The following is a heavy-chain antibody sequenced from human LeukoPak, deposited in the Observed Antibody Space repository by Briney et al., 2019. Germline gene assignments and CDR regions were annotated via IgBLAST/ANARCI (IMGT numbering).Heavy chain of an antibody. V-gene: IGHV3-48*04. J-gene: IGHJ4*02. D-gene: IGHD5-12*01. Sequence: GGSLRLSCAASGFTVSSDYMSWVRQAPGKGLEWLSYITSSSSTIFYADSVKGRFTISRDNAKNSLYLQMNSLRAEDTAVYYCARDRPESGYDNDYWGQGTLVTVSS. CDR3: ARDRPESGYDNDY. CDR1: GFTVSSDY. CDR2: ITSSSSTI.